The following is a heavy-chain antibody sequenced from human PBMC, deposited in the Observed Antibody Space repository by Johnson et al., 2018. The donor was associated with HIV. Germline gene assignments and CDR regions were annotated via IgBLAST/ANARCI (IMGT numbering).Heavy chain of an antibody. CDR3: AKDIASGYTNGGTLDI. CDR2: ISKDGDNE. CDR1: GFSISDSA. D-gene: IGHD2-2*02. Sequence: QVQLVESGGGVVQPGGSLRLSCLASGFSISDSAIHWVRQAPGKGLESVAVISKDGDNEYYADSVKGRFTISRDNAKNSLYLQMNSLRAEDTALYYCAKDIASGYTNGGTLDIWGQGTMVTVSS. V-gene: IGHV3-30-3*01. J-gene: IGHJ3*02.